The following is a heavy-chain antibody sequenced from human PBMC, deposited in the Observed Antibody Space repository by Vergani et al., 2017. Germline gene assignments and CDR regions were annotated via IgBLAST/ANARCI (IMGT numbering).Heavy chain of an antibody. D-gene: IGHD4-17*01. Sequence: QVQLVQSGAEVKKPGASVKVSCKVSGYTLTELSMHWVRQAPGKGLEWMGGFDPEDGETIYAQKFQGRVTITEDTSTDNAYMELSSLRSEDTAVYYCATDLRGATVTTPVKEWGQGTLVTVSS. J-gene: IGHJ4*02. CDR3: ATDLRGATVTTPVKE. CDR1: GYTLTELS. CDR2: FDPEDGET. V-gene: IGHV1-24*01.